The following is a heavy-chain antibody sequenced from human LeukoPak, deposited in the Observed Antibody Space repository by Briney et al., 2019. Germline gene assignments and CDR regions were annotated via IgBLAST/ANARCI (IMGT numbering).Heavy chain of an antibody. J-gene: IGHJ4*02. CDR2: MSYDGSNT. Sequence: GGSLRLSCAASGFTFSYCAMHLVRQAPGTGLEGVAVMSYDGSNTYHADSVKGRFPISRDNSKTTLYLQMHSLSAEDTAVYYCARARPHQWLVTYYFDYWGQGTLVTVSS. CDR1: GFTFSYCA. CDR3: ARARPHQWLVTYYFDY. V-gene: IGHV3-30-3*01. D-gene: IGHD6-19*01.